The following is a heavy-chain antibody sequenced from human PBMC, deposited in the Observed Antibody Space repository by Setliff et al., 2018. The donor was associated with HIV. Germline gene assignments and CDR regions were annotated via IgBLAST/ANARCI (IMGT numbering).Heavy chain of an antibody. V-gene: IGHV1-69*05. CDR3: ARAPRDGNNYGYQPYYFDY. CDR1: GGTFSSYA. D-gene: IGHD4-17*01. CDR2: IIPIFGTT. J-gene: IGHJ4*02. Sequence: VKVSCKASGGTFSSYAISWVRQAPGQGLEWMGGIIPIFGTTKYAQKFQGRVTITTDESTSTAYMELSSLRSEDTAVYYCARAPRDGNNYGYQPYYFDYWGQGTLVTVSS.